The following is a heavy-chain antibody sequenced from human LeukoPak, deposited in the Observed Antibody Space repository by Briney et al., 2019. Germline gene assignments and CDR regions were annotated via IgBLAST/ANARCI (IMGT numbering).Heavy chain of an antibody. CDR3: ARLVQRWLHDY. V-gene: IGHV1-18*01. J-gene: IGHJ4*02. Sequence: ASVKVSCKASGYTFTSYGISWVRQAPGQGLEWMGWISAYNGNTNYAQKFQGRVTMTRDTSISTAYMELSRLRSDDTAVYYCARLVQRWLHDYWGQGTLVTVSS. CDR1: GYTFTSYG. D-gene: IGHD5-24*01. CDR2: ISAYNGNT.